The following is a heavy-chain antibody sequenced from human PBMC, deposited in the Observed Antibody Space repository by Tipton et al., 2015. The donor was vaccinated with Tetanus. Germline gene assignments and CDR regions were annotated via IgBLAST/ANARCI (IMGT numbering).Heavy chain of an antibody. CDR1: GGFISSYF. D-gene: IGHD4-23*01. Sequence: VKPSETLSLTCSVSGGFISSYFWSWIRQSPGQGLEWIGLIYYSGSTSYNPSLKSRVTISVDTSKNQLSLKLTSVTAADTAVYYCASMTPVDWYFDLWGRGTLVTVSS. CDR3: ASMTPVDWYFDL. V-gene: IGHV4-59*01. J-gene: IGHJ2*01. CDR2: IYYSGST.